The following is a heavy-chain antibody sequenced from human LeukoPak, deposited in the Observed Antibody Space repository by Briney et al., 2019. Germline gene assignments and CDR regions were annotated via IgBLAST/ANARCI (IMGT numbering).Heavy chain of an antibody. V-gene: IGHV4-34*01. CDR3: AGIPKGWIQLWGNDY. J-gene: IGHJ4*02. D-gene: IGHD5-18*01. CDR2: ISHSGST. CDR1: GGSFSGYY. Sequence: SETLSLTCAVYGGSFSGYYWSWIRQPPGKGLEWIGEISHSGSTNYNPSLKSRVTISVDTSKNQFSLKLSSVTAADTAVYYCAGIPKGWIQLWGNDYWGQGTLVTVSS.